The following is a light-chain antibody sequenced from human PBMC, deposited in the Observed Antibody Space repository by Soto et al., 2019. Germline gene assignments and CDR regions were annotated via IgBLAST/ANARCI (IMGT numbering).Light chain of an antibody. Sequence: QAVVTQPPSVSEAPRQRVTISCSGSSSNIGNNAVNWYQQLPGKAPKLLIYYDDLLPSGVSDRFSGSKSGTSASLAISGLQSEDEADYYCAAWDDSLNGVVFGGGTKL. V-gene: IGLV1-36*01. CDR2: YDD. CDR3: AAWDDSLNGVV. J-gene: IGLJ2*01. CDR1: SSNIGNNA.